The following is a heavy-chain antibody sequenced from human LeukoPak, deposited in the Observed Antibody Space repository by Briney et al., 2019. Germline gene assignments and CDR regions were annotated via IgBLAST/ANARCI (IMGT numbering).Heavy chain of an antibody. Sequence: SETLSLTCTVSGGSISSYYWSWIRQPPGKGLEWIGYIYCSGSTNYNPSLKSRVTISVDTSKNQFSLKLSSVTAADTAVYYCARVGLWDYFDYWGQGTLVTVSS. V-gene: IGHV4-59*01. CDR3: ARVGLWDYFDY. J-gene: IGHJ4*02. D-gene: IGHD5-18*01. CDR2: IYCSGST. CDR1: GGSISSYY.